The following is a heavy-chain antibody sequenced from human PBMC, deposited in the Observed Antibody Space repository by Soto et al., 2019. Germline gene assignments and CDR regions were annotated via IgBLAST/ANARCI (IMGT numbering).Heavy chain of an antibody. V-gene: IGHV3-23*04. CDR2: IRVGGGET. CDR1: GFTFRPYA. D-gene: IGHD3-10*01. J-gene: IGHJ4*02. Sequence: EVQLVESGGGSVQPGGSLRLSCVVSGFTFRPYAMSWVRQAPGKGLEWVSVIRVGGGETYYTDFVKGRFTISRDDSKNTLYLQMDGLRADDTAVYYCAKDEFVYGSGRSPDHWGQGVLVTVSS. CDR3: AKDEFVYGSGRSPDH.